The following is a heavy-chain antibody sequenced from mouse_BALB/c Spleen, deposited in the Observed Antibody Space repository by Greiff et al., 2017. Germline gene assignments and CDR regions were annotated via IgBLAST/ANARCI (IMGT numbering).Heavy chain of an antibody. V-gene: IGHV1S53*02. CDR3: VGDSSYPYAMDY. J-gene: IGHJ4*01. Sequence: VKLVESDAELVKPGASVKISCKASGYTFTDYAIHWVKQKPEQGLEWIGYISPGNGAIKYNEKFKGKATLTADQSSSTAYMQLNSLTSEDSALYLSVGDSSYPYAMDYWGQGTSVTVSS. D-gene: IGHD1-1*01. CDR2: ISPGNGAI. CDR1: GYTFTDYA.